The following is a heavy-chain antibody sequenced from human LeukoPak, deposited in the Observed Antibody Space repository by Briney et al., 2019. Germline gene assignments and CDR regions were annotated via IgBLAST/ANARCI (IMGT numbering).Heavy chain of an antibody. CDR3: ARDLSGSYMSDY. D-gene: IGHD3-10*01. V-gene: IGHV3-30*19. Sequence: GRALRLSCAAAGFTFSSYGMHWVPQAPGKGVEWVAFISHDRSNSCHADSVKGRFTISRDNSKNTLYLQMNSLTDEDTAVYYCARDLSGSYMSDYWGQGTLVTVSS. J-gene: IGHJ4*02. CDR2: ISHDRSNS. CDR1: GFTFSSYG.